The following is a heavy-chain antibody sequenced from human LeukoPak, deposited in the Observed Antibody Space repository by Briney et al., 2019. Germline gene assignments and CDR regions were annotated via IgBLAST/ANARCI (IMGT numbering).Heavy chain of an antibody. J-gene: IGHJ4*02. V-gene: IGHV3-21*01. Sequence: GGSLRLSCAASGFTFSSYSMNWVRQAPGKGLEWVSSISSSSSYIYYADSVTGRFTISRDNAKNSPYLQMNSLRAEDTAVYYCASISGGDDSSGYYLFDYWGQGTLVTVSS. D-gene: IGHD3-22*01. CDR3: ASISGGDDSSGYYLFDY. CDR1: GFTFSSYS. CDR2: ISSSSSYI.